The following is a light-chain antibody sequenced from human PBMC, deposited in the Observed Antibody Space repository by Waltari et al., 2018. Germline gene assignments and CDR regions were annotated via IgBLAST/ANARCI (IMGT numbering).Light chain of an antibody. Sequence: SYELTQPPSVSVSPGQTARITCSGDALPKQYAYWYQQKPGQAPVLRYKDSDRPSGIPWRFSGSSSGTTVTLTISGVQAEAEADYDWQSSDSSGAIPSVVFGGGTKLTVL. CDR2: KDS. CDR1: ALPKQY. V-gene: IGLV3-25*03. J-gene: IGLJ2*01. CDR3: QSSDSSGAIPSVV.